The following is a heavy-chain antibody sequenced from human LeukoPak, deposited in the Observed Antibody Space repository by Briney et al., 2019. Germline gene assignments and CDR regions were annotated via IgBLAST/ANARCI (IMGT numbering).Heavy chain of an antibody. Sequence: GGSLRLSCAASGFTFSSYGMHWVRQAPGKGLEWVAFIRYDGSNKYYADSVKGRFTISRDNAKNTVYLQMNSLRAENTAVYYCARVRKYSGYYSWYFDLWGRGTLVTVSS. J-gene: IGHJ2*01. D-gene: IGHD5-12*01. CDR2: IRYDGSNK. V-gene: IGHV3-30*02. CDR3: ARVRKYSGYYSWYFDL. CDR1: GFTFSSYG.